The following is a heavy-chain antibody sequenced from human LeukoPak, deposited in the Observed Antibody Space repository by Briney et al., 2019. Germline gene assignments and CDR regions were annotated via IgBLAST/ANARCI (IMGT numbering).Heavy chain of an antibody. J-gene: IGHJ6*03. CDR1: GYTFTRYD. Sequence: ASVKVSCKASGYTFTRYDINWVRQATGQGLEGMGWMNPNSGNTGYAQKFQGRVTITRNTSISTAYMELSSLRSEDTAVYYCARERTPYYYMDVWGKGTTVTVSS. CDR3: ARERTPYYYMDV. CDR2: MNPNSGNT. V-gene: IGHV1-8*01. D-gene: IGHD2-2*01.